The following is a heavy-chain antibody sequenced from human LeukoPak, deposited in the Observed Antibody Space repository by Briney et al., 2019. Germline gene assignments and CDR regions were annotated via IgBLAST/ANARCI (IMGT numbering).Heavy chain of an antibody. D-gene: IGHD3-16*01. CDR1: GFTFSTYG. V-gene: IGHV3-23*01. J-gene: IGHJ4*02. Sequence: GGSLRLSCAASGFTFSTYGMSWVRQAPGKGLEWVSGISGSGSTTNYADSVKGRFTMSRDNAKNTLYLQMNSLRAEDTAVYYCARVRWGGLYYFDSWGQGTLVTVSP. CDR2: ISGSGSTT. CDR3: ARVRWGGLYYFDS.